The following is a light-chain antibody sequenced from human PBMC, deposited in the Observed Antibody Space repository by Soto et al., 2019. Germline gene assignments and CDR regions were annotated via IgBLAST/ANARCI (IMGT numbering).Light chain of an antibody. CDR2: GNY. CDR1: SSNIGAGYD. V-gene: IGLV1-40*01. J-gene: IGLJ2*01. Sequence: QSVLTQPPSVSGAPGQRVTISCTRSSSNIGAGYDVQWYQQLPGTAPKLLIYGNYNRPSGVPDRFSGSKSGTSASLAITGLQAEDEADYYCQSYDSSLTGVVFGGGTKVTVL. CDR3: QSYDSSLTGVV.